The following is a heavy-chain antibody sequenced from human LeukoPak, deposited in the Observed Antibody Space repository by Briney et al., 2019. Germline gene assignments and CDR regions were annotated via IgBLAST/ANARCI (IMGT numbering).Heavy chain of an antibody. J-gene: IGHJ4*02. D-gene: IGHD6-19*01. CDR2: IYSSGST. CDR1: GGSISNFY. Sequence: PSETLSLTCTVSGGSISNFYWSWIRQPPGKGLEWIGYIYSSGSTNYNPSLKSRVTMSEDTSKNQVSLRLRSVTAADTAVYYCAGPTSNGRHGDFDYWGQGVLVTVSS. CDR3: AGPTSNGRHGDFDY. V-gene: IGHV4-59*12.